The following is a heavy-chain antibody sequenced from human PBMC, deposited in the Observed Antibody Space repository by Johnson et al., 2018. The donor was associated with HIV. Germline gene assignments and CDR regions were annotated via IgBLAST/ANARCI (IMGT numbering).Heavy chain of an antibody. V-gene: IGHV3-20*04. Sequence: VQLVESGGGVVQPGGSLRLSCAASGFSFDDYGMSWVRQVPGKGLEWVSGIYWNGGSTGYAASVKGRFTISRDNAKNSLYLQRNSLRAEDTAVYYCARGSSGSWDAFDIWGQGTMVTVSS. CDR1: GFSFDDYG. J-gene: IGHJ3*02. CDR3: ARGSSGSWDAFDI. CDR2: IYWNGGST. D-gene: IGHD1-26*01.